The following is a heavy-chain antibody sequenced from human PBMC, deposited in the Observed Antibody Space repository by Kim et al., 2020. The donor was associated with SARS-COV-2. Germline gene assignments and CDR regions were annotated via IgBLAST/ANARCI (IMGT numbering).Heavy chain of an antibody. CDR2: IYYSGST. CDR3: GGLWFGELLWAAGWFDP. CDR1: GGSISSSSYY. Sequence: SETLSLTCTVSGGSISSSSYYWGWIRQPPGKGLEWIGSIYYSGSTYYNPSLKSRVTISVDTSKNQFSLKLSSVTAADTAVYYCGGLWFGELLWAAGWFDPWGQGTLVTVSS. D-gene: IGHD3-10*01. J-gene: IGHJ5*02. V-gene: IGHV4-39*01.